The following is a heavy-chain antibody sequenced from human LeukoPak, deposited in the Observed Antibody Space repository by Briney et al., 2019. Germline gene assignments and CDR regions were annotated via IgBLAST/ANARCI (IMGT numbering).Heavy chain of an antibody. CDR1: GGSISSSNYY. CDR2: IYYSGST. V-gene: IGHV4-39*07. J-gene: IGHJ4*02. D-gene: IGHD5-24*01. CDR3: ARDRVGDGYNYFDY. Sequence: SETLSLTCTVSGGSISSSNYYWGWIRQPPGKGLEWIGSIYYSGSTYYNPSLKSRVTISVDTSKNQFSLKLSSVTAADTAVYYCARDRVGDGYNYFDYWGQGTLVTVSS.